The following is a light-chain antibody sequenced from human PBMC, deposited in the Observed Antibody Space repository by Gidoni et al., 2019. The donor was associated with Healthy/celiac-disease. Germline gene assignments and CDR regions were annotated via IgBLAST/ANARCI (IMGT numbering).Light chain of an antibody. CDR3: QQSYSTPPLT. Sequence: DIQMTQSPSSLSASVGDRVPITCRASQSISSYLNWYQQKPGKAPKLLIYAASSLQSGGPSRFSGSGSGTDFTLTISSLQPEDFATYYCQQSYSTPPLTFGGGTKVEIK. J-gene: IGKJ4*01. CDR2: AAS. V-gene: IGKV1-39*01. CDR1: QSISSY.